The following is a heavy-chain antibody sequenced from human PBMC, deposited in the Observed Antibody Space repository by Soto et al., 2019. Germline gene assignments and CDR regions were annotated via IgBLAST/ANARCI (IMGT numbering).Heavy chain of an antibody. D-gene: IGHD6-6*01. J-gene: IGHJ5*01. CDR2: VKPSAGNM. CDR1: GYSFTSYF. CDR3: ARAHYSSSSFFFDS. V-gene: IGHV1-46*01. Sequence: GTSVKVSCKASGYSFTSYFMHWVRQAPGQGLQWMGIVKPSAGNMKHAQNGHARVTRTWDTSTNRVYMELSSLRSDDTAVYYCARAHYSSSSFFFDSWGQGTPVTVAS.